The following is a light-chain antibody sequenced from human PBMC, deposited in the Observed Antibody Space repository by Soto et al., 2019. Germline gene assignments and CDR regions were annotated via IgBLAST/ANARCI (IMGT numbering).Light chain of an antibody. CDR3: GTWDSSLSAYV. CDR1: SSNIGNNY. CDR2: DNN. V-gene: IGLV1-51*01. Sequence: QSVLTQPPSVSAAPGQKATISCSGSSSNIGNNYVSWYQQLPGTAPKLLIYDNNKRPSGIPDRFSGSKSGTSATLGITGLLTGDEADYYCGTWDSSLSAYVFGTGTKVTVL. J-gene: IGLJ1*01.